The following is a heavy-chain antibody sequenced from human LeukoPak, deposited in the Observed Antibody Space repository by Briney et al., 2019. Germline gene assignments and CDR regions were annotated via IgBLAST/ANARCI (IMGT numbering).Heavy chain of an antibody. CDR1: GGTFSSYA. CDR2: IIPILGIA. Sequence: SVNVSCKASGGTFSSYAISWVRQAPGQGLEWMGRIIPILGIANYAQKFQGRVTITADKSTSTDYMELSSLRSEDTAVYYCARDRGDCSGGSCYSYYYGMDVWGQGTTVTVSS. CDR3: ARDRGDCSGGSCYSYYYGMDV. J-gene: IGHJ6*02. D-gene: IGHD2-15*01. V-gene: IGHV1-69*04.